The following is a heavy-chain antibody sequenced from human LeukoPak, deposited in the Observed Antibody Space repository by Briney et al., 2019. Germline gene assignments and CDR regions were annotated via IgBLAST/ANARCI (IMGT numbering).Heavy chain of an antibody. V-gene: IGHV3-30*18. CDR1: RFTFSSYG. Sequence: SLRLSCAASRFTFSSYGIHWVRQAPGKGLEWVAVISYDGSNEYYADSVKGRFTISRDNSKNTLYLQMNSLRAEDTAVYYCAKERGSGWLDYWGQGTLVTVSS. CDR2: ISYDGSNE. CDR3: AKERGSGWLDY. J-gene: IGHJ4*02. D-gene: IGHD6-19*01.